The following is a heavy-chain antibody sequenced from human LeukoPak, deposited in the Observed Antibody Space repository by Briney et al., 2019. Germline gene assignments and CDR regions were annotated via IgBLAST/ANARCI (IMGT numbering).Heavy chain of an antibody. CDR3: ATAIAVADPYYYYGMDV. Sequence: ASVKVSCKVSGYTLSELSMHWVRQAPGKGLEWMGGFYPEDGETIYAQKFQGGVTMTEDTSTDTAYMELSSLRSEDTAVYYCATAIAVADPYYYYGMDVWGQGTTVTVSS. CDR2: FYPEDGET. V-gene: IGHV1-24*01. J-gene: IGHJ6*02. CDR1: GYTLSELS. D-gene: IGHD6-19*01.